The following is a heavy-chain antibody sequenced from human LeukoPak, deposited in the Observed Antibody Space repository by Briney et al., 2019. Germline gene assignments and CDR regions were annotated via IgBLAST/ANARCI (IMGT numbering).Heavy chain of an antibody. CDR2: ISWDGGST. D-gene: IGHD5-12*01. J-gene: IGHJ6*03. Sequence: GGSLRLSCAASGFIFDDYAMHWVRQAPGKGLQWVSLISWDGGSTYYADSVKGRFTISRDNSRNSLYLQMNSLRAEDTALYYCAKGASMGYSGYDFLDYHYMDVWGKGTTVTVSS. CDR1: GFIFDDYA. CDR3: AKGASMGYSGYDFLDYHYMDV. V-gene: IGHV3-43D*03.